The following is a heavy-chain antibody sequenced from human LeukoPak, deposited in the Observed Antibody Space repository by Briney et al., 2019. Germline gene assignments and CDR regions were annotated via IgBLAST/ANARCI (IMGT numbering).Heavy chain of an antibody. D-gene: IGHD3-10*01. CDR1: GFTFDDYG. J-gene: IGHJ3*02. CDR3: ARVEGFSDAFDI. V-gene: IGHV3-20*04. Sequence: GGSLRLSCAASGFTFDDYGMSWVRQAPGKGLEWVSGINWNGGSTGYADSVKGRFTISRDNGKNSLYLQMNSLRAEDTALYYCARVEGFSDAFDIWGQGTMVTVSS. CDR2: INWNGGST.